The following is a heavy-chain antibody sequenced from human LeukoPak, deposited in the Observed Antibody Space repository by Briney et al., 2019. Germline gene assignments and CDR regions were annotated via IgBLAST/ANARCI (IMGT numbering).Heavy chain of an antibody. D-gene: IGHD3-10*01. CDR2: INPNSGGT. CDR1: GYTFTGYY. Sequence: ASVKVSFKASGYTFTGYYMHWVRQAPGQGLEWMGWINPNSGGTNYAQKFQGRVTMTRDTSISTAYMELSRLRSDDTAVYYCARGGMVRGAPNYYYYYGMDVWGQGSTVTVSS. CDR3: ARGGMVRGAPNYYYYYGMDV. V-gene: IGHV1-2*02. J-gene: IGHJ6*02.